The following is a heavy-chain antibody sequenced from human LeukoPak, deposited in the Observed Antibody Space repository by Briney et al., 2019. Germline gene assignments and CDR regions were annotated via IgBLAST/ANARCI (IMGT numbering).Heavy chain of an antibody. CDR1: GGSISSHY. D-gene: IGHD1-26*01. CDR3: ATDRSGSHYRNDAFDI. V-gene: IGHV4-59*11. Sequence: SETLSLTCTASGGSISSHYWSWIRQPPGKGLEWIGYIYYSGSTNYNPSLKSRVTISVDTSKNQFSLKLSSVTAGDTAVYYCATDRSGSHYRNDAFDIWGQGTMVTVSS. J-gene: IGHJ3*02. CDR2: IYYSGST.